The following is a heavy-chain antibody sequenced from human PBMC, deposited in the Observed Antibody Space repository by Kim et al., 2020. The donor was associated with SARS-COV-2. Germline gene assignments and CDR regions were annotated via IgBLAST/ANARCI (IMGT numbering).Heavy chain of an antibody. D-gene: IGHD2-15*01. J-gene: IGHJ3*01. CDR3: AKGVEAVVVVAATHF. Sequence: DSVKGRFTISRDNSKNTLYLQMNSLRAEDTAVYYCAKGVEAVVVVAATHFWGQGTMVTVSS. V-gene: IGHV3-23*01.